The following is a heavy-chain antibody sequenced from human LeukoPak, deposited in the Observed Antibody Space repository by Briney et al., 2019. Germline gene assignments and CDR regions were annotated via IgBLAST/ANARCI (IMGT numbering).Heavy chain of an antibody. CDR3: ARVSAAAPYYFDY. Sequence: PSQTLSLTCTVSGGSISSGDYYWSWIRQPPGKGLEWIGYIYYSGSTYYNPSLKSRVTISVDTSKNQFSLKLSSVTAADTAVYYCARVSAAAPYYFDYWGQGTLVTVSS. J-gene: IGHJ4*02. V-gene: IGHV4-30-4*01. D-gene: IGHD6-13*01. CDR2: IYYSGST. CDR1: GGSISSGDYY.